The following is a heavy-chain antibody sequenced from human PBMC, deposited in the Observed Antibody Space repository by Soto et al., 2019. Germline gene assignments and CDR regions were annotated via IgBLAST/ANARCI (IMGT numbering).Heavy chain of an antibody. CDR3: ARVGRYSSRHYYYYMDV. CDR1: SGSISSSNW. CDR2: IYHSGST. V-gene: IGHV4-4*02. Sequence: SETLSLTCAVSSGSISSSNWWSWVRQPPGKGLEWIGEIYHSGSTNYNPSLKSRVTISVDKSKNQFSLKLSSVTAADTAVYYCARVGRYSSRHYYYYMDVWGKGTTVTVSS. D-gene: IGHD6-13*01. J-gene: IGHJ6*03.